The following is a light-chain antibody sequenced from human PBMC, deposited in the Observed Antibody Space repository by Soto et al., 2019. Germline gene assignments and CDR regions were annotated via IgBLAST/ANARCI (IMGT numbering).Light chain of an antibody. Sequence: EIVMTQSPATLSVSPGERATLSCRASQSVSSNLAWYQQKPGQAPSLLIYGASTRATDIPARFSGSGSGTEFTLTISSLQSEDFAVYYCQQYNNWPGTFGQGTKVEIK. CDR1: QSVSSN. V-gene: IGKV3D-15*01. CDR3: QQYNNWPGT. J-gene: IGKJ1*01. CDR2: GAS.